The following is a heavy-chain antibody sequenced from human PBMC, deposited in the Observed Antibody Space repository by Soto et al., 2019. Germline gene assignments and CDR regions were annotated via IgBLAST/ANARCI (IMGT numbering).Heavy chain of an antibody. Sequence: GASVKVSCNASGYTSTSYGISWVRQAPGQGLEWMGWISAYNGNTNYAQKLQGRVTMTTDTSTSTAYMELRSLRSDDTAVYYCARDQVAQSITIFGVVTGVVKLDPWGQGTLVTVSS. J-gene: IGHJ5*02. CDR1: GYTSTSYG. V-gene: IGHV1-18*01. CDR3: ARDQVAQSITIFGVVTGVVKLDP. CDR2: ISAYNGNT. D-gene: IGHD3-3*01.